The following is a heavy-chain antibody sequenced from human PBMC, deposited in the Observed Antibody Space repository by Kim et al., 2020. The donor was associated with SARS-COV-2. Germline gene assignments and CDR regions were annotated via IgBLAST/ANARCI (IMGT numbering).Heavy chain of an antibody. Sequence: GGSLRLSCAGSGFTFSNYGISWIRQAPGKAPEWVSGISGSGTTPYYRDSVRGRFTISRDNSKSTVYLQMNSLTVDDTAVYYCARMIRTPDPWGQGTLVTV. V-gene: IGHV3-23*01. CDR2: ISGSGTTP. J-gene: IGHJ5*02. CDR1: GFTFSNYG. CDR3: ARMIRTPDP. D-gene: IGHD3-16*01.